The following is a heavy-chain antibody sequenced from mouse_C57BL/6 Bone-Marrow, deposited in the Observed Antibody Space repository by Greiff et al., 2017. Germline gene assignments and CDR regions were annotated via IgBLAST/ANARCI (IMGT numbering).Heavy chain of an antibody. V-gene: IGHV1-81*01. J-gene: IGHJ2*01. Sequence: VQLQQSGAELARPGASVKLSYKASGYTFTSYGISWVKQRTGQGLEWIGEIYPRSGNTYYNEKFKGKATLTADKSSSTAYMELRSLTSEDSAVYFCTTSYGNHFDYSGQGTTPTISS. CDR3: TTSYGNHFDY. CDR2: IYPRSGNT. D-gene: IGHD2-1*01. CDR1: GYTFTSYG.